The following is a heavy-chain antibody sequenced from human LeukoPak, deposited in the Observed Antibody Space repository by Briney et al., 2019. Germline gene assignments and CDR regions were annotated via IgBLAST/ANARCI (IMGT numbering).Heavy chain of an antibody. V-gene: IGHV4-39*07. CDR3: ARGGGSGYYYTLYYFDY. Sequence: SETLSLTCTVSGGSISSSSYYWGWIRQPPGKGLEWIGSIYHSGSTYYNPSLKSRVTISVDTSKNQFSLKLSSVTAADTAVYYCARGGGSGYYYTLYYFDYWGQGTLVTVSS. CDR1: GGSISSSSYY. J-gene: IGHJ4*02. D-gene: IGHD3-22*01. CDR2: IYHSGST.